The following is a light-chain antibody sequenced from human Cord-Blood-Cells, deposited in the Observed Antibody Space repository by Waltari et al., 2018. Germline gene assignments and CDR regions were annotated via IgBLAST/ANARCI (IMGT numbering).Light chain of an antibody. CDR2: EGS. CDR3: CSYAGSSTFVV. Sequence: QSALTQPASVSGSPGQSITISCTGTSSDVGSYNLVSWYQQHPGKAPKLMIYEGSKPPSGVSNRISGSKSGNTGTLTISGRQAEDAADYYCCSYAGSSTFVVFGGGTKLTVL. CDR1: SSDVGSYNL. V-gene: IGLV2-23*03. J-gene: IGLJ2*01.